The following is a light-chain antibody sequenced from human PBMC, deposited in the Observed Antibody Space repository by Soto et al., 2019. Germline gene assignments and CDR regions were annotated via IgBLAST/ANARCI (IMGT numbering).Light chain of an antibody. CDR1: SSDVGGYKY. V-gene: IGLV2-14*01. CDR3: SSYTSTSTYV. CDR2: EVS. Sequence: QSALTQPASVSGSPGQSITISCTGTSSDVGGYKYVSWYQQHPGKAPKLMIYEVSYRPSGVSSRFSGSKSGNTAALTISGLQAEDEADYYCSSYTSTSTYVFGSGTKVTVL. J-gene: IGLJ1*01.